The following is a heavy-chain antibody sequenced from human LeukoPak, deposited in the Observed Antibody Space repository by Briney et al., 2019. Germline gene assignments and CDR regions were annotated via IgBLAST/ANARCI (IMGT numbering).Heavy chain of an antibody. D-gene: IGHD2/OR15-2a*01. CDR3: ARVGYYPDNDAFDI. J-gene: IGHJ3*02. CDR1: GYTFTSYG. V-gene: IGHV1-18*01. Sequence: ASVKVSCKASGYTFTSYGISWVRRAPGQGLEWMGWISAYNGNTNYAQKLQGRVTMTTDTSTSTAYMELRSLRSDDTAVYHCARVGYYPDNDAFDIWGQGTMVTVSS. CDR2: ISAYNGNT.